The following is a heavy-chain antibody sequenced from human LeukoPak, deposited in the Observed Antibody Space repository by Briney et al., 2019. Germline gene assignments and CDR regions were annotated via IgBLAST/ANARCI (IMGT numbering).Heavy chain of an antibody. CDR1: GGTFSSYA. J-gene: IGHJ4*02. Sequence: ASVKVSCKASGGTFSSYAISWVRQAPGQGLEWMGGIIPIFGTANYAQKFQGRVTITADESTSTAYMELSSLRSEDTAVYYCATGGTTMVRGVLDYWGQGTLVTVSS. CDR3: ATGGTTMVRGVLDY. V-gene: IGHV1-69*01. D-gene: IGHD3-10*01. CDR2: IIPIFGTA.